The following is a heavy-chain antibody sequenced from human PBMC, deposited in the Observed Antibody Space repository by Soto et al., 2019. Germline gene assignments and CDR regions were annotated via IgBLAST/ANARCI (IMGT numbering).Heavy chain of an antibody. Sequence: QVQLVQSGAEVKKPGASVKVSCKASGYTFTSYAMHWVRQAPGQRLEWMGWINAGNGNTKYSQKFQGRVTITRDTSASTAYMELSSLRSEDTAVYYCARDPVVCSSTSCYTGRYYYYYGMDVWGQGTTVTVSS. D-gene: IGHD2-2*02. CDR1: GYTFTSYA. CDR3: ARDPVVCSSTSCYTGRYYYYYGMDV. J-gene: IGHJ6*02. V-gene: IGHV1-3*01. CDR2: INAGNGNT.